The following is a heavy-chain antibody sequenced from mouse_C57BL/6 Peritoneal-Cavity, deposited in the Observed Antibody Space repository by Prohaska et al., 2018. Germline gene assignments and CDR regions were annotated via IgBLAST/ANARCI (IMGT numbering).Heavy chain of an antibody. D-gene: IGHD4-1*01. Sequence: EVKLEESGGGLVQPGGSMKLSCVAPGFTFSNYWMNWVRQSPEKGLEWVAQIRLKSYNYATHYAESVKGRFTISRDDSKSSVYLQMNNLRAEDTGIYYCTKTAYYAMDYWGQGTSVTVSS. CDR3: TKTAYYAMDY. CDR2: IRLKSYNYAT. CDR1: GFTFSNYW. J-gene: IGHJ4*01. V-gene: IGHV6-3*01.